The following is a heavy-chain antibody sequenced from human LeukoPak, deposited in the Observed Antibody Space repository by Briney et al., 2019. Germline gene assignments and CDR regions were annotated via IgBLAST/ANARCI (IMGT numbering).Heavy chain of an antibody. Sequence: SETLSLTCAVYGGSFSGYYWSWIRQPPGKGLEWIGEINHSGSTNYNPSLKSRVTISVDTSKNQFSLKLSSVTAADTAVYYCARGSNSSSPQDLRWFDPWGQGTLVTVSS. J-gene: IGHJ5*02. V-gene: IGHV4-34*01. CDR1: GGSFSGYY. CDR3: ARGSNSSSPQDLRWFDP. D-gene: IGHD6-6*01. CDR2: INHSGST.